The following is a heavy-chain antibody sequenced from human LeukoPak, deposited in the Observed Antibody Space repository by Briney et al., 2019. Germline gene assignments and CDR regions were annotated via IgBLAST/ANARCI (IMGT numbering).Heavy chain of an antibody. V-gene: IGHV4-59*08. D-gene: IGHD5-18*01. CDR2: IYYSGST. CDR3: ARGPRGYSYEDY. J-gene: IGHJ4*02. CDR1: GGSISSYY. Sequence: SETLSLTCTVSGGSISSYYWSWIRQPPGKGLEWIGYIYYSGSTYYNPSLKSRVTISVDTSKNQFTLKLSSVTAADTAVYYCARGPRGYSYEDYWGQGTLVTVSS.